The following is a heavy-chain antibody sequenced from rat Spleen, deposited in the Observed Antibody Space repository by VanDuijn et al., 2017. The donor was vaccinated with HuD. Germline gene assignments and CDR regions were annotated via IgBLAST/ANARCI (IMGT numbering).Heavy chain of an antibody. CDR1: GFPFSDYN. J-gene: IGHJ2*01. D-gene: IGHD1-9*01. CDR3: ARRHYGYTDYFDY. Sequence: EVQLVESGGGLVQPGRSLKLSCAASGFPFSDYNMAWVRQAPKKGLEWVATIIYDGSRTYYRDSVKGRFSISRDHAKSTLSLQMDSLRSEDTATYYCARRHYGYTDYFDYWGQGVMVTVSS. V-gene: IGHV5S10*01. CDR2: IIYDGSRT.